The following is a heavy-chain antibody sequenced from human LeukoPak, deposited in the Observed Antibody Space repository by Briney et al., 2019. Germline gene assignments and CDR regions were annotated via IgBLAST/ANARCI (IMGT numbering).Heavy chain of an antibody. Sequence: ASVKVSRKASGGTFSSHAISWVRQAPGQGLEWVGGIIPIFGTTNYAQKFQGRVTITTSESTSTGYMELRSLRSDDTAVYYCARGDSGYDYGFDNWGQGTLVTVSS. V-gene: IGHV1-69*05. J-gene: IGHJ4*02. CDR2: IIPIFGTT. D-gene: IGHD5-12*01. CDR1: GGTFSSHA. CDR3: ARGDSGYDYGFDN.